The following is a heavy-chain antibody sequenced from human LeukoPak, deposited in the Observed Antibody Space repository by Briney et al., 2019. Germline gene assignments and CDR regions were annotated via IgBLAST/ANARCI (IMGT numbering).Heavy chain of an antibody. CDR3: ARVRYYGSGSYWWFDP. J-gene: IGHJ5*02. Sequence: SETLSLTCTVSGGSINIYYWSWIRQPPGKGLEWIGYIYYSGSTYYNPSLKSRVTISVDTSKNQFSLKLSSVTAADTAVYYCARVRYYGSGSYWWFDPWGQGTLVTVSS. D-gene: IGHD3-10*01. CDR2: IYYSGST. V-gene: IGHV4-59*08. CDR1: GGSINIYY.